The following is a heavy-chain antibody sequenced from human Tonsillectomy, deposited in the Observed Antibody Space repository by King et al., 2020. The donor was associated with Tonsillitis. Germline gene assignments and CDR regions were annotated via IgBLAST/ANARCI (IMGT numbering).Heavy chain of an antibody. D-gene: IGHD4-17*01. CDR1: GFTFSNYG. V-gene: IGHV3-30*18. Sequence: VQLVESGGGVVQPGRSLRLSCEASGFTFSNYGMHWVRQAPGKGLEWVAVISYDGSNKYYADSVKGRFTISRDNSKNTLYLEMNSLRVEDTAVYYCVKEGLNYGDYVDYWGQGTLVTVSS. J-gene: IGHJ4*02. CDR2: ISYDGSNK. CDR3: VKEGLNYGDYVDY.